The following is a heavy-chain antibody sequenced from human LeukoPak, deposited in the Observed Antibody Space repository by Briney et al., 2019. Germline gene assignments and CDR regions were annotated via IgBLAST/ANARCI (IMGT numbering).Heavy chain of an antibody. CDR1: GFTFGDYA. V-gene: IGHV3-49*04. Sequence: QPGRSLRLSCTVSGFTFGDYAMSWVRQAPGKGLEWVGFIRSKAYGGTTEYAASVKGRFTISRDDSKSIAYLQMDSLKTEDTAVYYCTRDNSYSDYRGQGTLVTVSS. J-gene: IGHJ4*02. D-gene: IGHD2-21*01. CDR3: TRDNSYSDY. CDR2: IRSKAYGGTT.